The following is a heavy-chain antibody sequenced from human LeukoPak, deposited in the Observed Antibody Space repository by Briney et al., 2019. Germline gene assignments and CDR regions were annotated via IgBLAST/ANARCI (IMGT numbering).Heavy chain of an antibody. Sequence: PGGSLRLSCAASGFTFSSYSMNWVRQAPGKGLEWVSSISCSSSNIYYADSVKGRFTISRDNAKNSLYLQMNSLRAEDTAVYYCTSGVLGGGGDYWGQGTLVTVSS. J-gene: IGHJ4*02. CDR2: ISCSSSNI. CDR3: TSGVLGGGGDY. V-gene: IGHV3-21*01. D-gene: IGHD2-15*01. CDR1: GFTFSSYS.